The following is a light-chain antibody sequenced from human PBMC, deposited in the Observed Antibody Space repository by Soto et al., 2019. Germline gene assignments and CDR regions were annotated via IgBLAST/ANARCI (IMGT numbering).Light chain of an antibody. Sequence: ETVMTQSPAILSVSPGERATLSCRASQSVSNNLAWYQQKRGQAPRLLIYGASTRVTGIPARFSGSGSGTEFTLTISSLQSEDFAVYYCQQYSDWPPYTFGQGTKLEIK. CDR2: GAS. CDR1: QSVSNN. V-gene: IGKV3-15*01. CDR3: QQYSDWPPYT. J-gene: IGKJ2*01.